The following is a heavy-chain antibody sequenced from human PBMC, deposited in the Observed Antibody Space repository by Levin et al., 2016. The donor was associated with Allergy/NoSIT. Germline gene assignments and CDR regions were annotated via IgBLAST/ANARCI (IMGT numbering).Heavy chain of an antibody. J-gene: IGHJ6*02. CDR2: INSDGSST. CDR3: ARDSEYYYDSSGYYSDYYYGMDV. V-gene: IGHV3-74*01. Sequence: VRQAPGKGLVWVSRINSDGSSTSYADSVKGRFTISRDNAKNTLYLQMNSLRAEDTAVYYCARDSEYYYDSSGYYSDYYYGMDVWGQGTTVTVSS. D-gene: IGHD3-22*01.